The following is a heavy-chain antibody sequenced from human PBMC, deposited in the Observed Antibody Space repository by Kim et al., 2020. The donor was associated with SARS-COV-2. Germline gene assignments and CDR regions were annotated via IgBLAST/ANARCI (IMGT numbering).Heavy chain of an antibody. Sequence: FTIARDNSKNTLYLQMNSLRAEDTAVYYCAKENPPVLRFLEWLSYYFDYWGQGTLVTVSS. D-gene: IGHD3-3*01. J-gene: IGHJ4*02. V-gene: IGHV3-23*01. CDR3: AKENPPVLRFLEWLSYYFDY.